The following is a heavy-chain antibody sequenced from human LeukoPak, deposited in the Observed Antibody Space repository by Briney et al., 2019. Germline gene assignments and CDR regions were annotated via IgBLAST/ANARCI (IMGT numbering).Heavy chain of an antibody. D-gene: IGHD4-17*01. Sequence: ASVKVPCKASGYTFSQYGISWVRQAPGQGLEWMAWISAYNGDTNYAQKFHGRVTVTTDISTTTAYMELRGLRSDDTAVYYCARDQRDDYGDYAFDYWGQGTLVTVSS. V-gene: IGHV1-18*01. CDR3: ARDQRDDYGDYAFDY. CDR2: ISAYNGDT. J-gene: IGHJ4*02. CDR1: GYTFSQYG.